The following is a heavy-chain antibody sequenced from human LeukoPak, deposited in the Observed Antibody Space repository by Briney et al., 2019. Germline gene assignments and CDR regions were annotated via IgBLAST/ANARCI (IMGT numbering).Heavy chain of an antibody. CDR2: INGEGSAT. D-gene: IGHD6-13*01. V-gene: IGHV3-74*01. Sequence: PGGSLRLSCAASGFTFSSYWMHWVRHVPGKGLVWVSRINGEGSATTYADSVKGRFTISRDNAKNTLFLQMNSLRVEDTAVYYCARSIFAAARIDPWGQGTLVTVAS. CDR3: ARSIFAAARIDP. J-gene: IGHJ5*02. CDR1: GFTFSSYW.